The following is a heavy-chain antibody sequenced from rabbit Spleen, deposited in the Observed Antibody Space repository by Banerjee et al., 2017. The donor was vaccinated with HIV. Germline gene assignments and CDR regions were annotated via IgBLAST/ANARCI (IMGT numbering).Heavy chain of an antibody. V-gene: IGHV1S45*01. Sequence: QEQLEESGGGLVQPGASLTLTCKASGIDFSNYNFMCWVRQAPGKGLEWIACINAATAKPVYATWAKGRFTISRTSSTTVTLRMTSLTAADRATYFCARDLVGVIGWNFYLWGPGTLVTVS. CDR2: INAATAKP. CDR1: GIDFSNYNF. D-gene: IGHD1-1*01. CDR3: ARDLVGVIGWNFYL. J-gene: IGHJ4*01.